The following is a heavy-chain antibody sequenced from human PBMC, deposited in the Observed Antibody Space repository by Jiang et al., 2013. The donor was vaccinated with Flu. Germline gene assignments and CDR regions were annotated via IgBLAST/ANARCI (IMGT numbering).Heavy chain of an antibody. D-gene: IGHD2-15*01. CDR1: GGSISSSSYY. Sequence: VLLKPSETLSLTCTVSGGSISSSSYYWGWIRQPPGKGLEWIGSIYYSGSTYYNPSLKSRVTISVDTSKNQFSLKLSSVTAADTAVYYCARQRDERDMPPKSDYYYMDVWGKGTTVTVSS. CDR2: IYYSGST. V-gene: IGHV4-39*01. CDR3: ARQRDERDMPPKSDYYYMDV. J-gene: IGHJ6*03.